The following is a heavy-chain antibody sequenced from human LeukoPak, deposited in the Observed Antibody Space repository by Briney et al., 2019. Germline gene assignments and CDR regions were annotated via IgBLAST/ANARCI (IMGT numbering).Heavy chain of an antibody. CDR1: VGSFSGYY. CDR2: INHSGST. Sequence: PSETLSLTCAVYVGSFSGYYWSWIRQPPGKGLEWIGEINHSGSTNYNSSLKSRVTISVDTSKNQFSLKLSPVTAADTAVYYCARGYYGSGSHCCHMDVWGKGTTITVS. V-gene: IGHV4-34*01. J-gene: IGHJ6*03. CDR3: ARGYYGSGSHCCHMDV. D-gene: IGHD3-10*01.